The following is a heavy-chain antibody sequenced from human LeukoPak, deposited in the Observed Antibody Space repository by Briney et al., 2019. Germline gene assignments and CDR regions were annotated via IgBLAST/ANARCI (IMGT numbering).Heavy chain of an antibody. CDR2: ISSDGNTT. J-gene: IGHJ4*02. CDR1: GFTFSSYW. Sequence: GGSLRLSCVASGFTFSSYWMHWVRQAPGKGPVWLPRISSDGNTTRYADFVKGRFAISRDNAKNTVYLQMNSLRAEDTAVYYCAPEGGYSYDYWGQGTLVTVSS. D-gene: IGHD5-18*01. V-gene: IGHV3-74*01. CDR3: APEGGYSYDY.